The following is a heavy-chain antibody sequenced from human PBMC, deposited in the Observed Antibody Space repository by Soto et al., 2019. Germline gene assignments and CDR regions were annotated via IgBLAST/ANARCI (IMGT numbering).Heavy chain of an antibody. V-gene: IGHV3-33*01. CDR2: IWYDGSNK. J-gene: IGHJ4*02. CDR3: ARDRFYYDSSGYPSY. CDR1: GFTFSSYG. Sequence: GGSLRLSCAASGFTFSSYGMHWVRQAPGKGLEWVAVIWYDGSNKYYADSVKGRFTISRDNSKNTLYLQMNSLRAEDTAVYYCARDRFYYDSSGYPSYWGQGTLVTVSS. D-gene: IGHD3-22*01.